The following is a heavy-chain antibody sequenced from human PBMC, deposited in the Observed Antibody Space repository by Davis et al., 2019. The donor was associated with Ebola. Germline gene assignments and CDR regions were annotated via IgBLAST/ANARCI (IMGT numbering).Heavy chain of an antibody. CDR3: ARGGGFGGYGMDV. CDR2: INYSGST. D-gene: IGHD3-10*01. Sequence: MPSETLSLTCTVSGGSISNRNYYWTWIRQPPGKGLEWIGEINYSGSTNYNPSLKSRVTISVDTSKNQFSLKLSSVTAADTAVYYCARGGGFGGYGMDVWGQGTTVTVSS. CDR1: GGSISNRNYY. V-gene: IGHV4-39*07. J-gene: IGHJ6*02.